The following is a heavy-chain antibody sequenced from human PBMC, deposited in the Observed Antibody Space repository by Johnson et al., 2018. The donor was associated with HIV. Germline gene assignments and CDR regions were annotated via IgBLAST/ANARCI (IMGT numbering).Heavy chain of an antibody. CDR3: ARVGASRFDAFHV. Sequence: MQLVESGGGLVKPGGSLRLSCAASGFTFSNAWMSWVRQAPGKGLEWVGRIKSKTDGGTTDYAAPVKGRFTISRDNSKNTLYLQMNSLRAEDTAVYYCARVGASRFDAFHVWGQGTMVTVSS. CDR2: IKSKTDGGTT. V-gene: IGHV3-15*01. J-gene: IGHJ3*01. D-gene: IGHD3-16*01. CDR1: GFTFSNAW.